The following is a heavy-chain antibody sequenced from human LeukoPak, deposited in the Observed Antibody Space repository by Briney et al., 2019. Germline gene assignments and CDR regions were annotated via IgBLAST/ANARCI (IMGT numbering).Heavy chain of an antibody. CDR1: GFTFSSYA. CDR3: AKDRWGSISRYYFDC. CDR2: ISGSGGST. Sequence: PGGSLRLSCAASGFTFSSYAMSWVRQAPGKGLEWVSAISGSGGSTYYADSVKGRFTISRDNSKNTLYLQMNSLRAEDTAVYYSAKDRWGSISRYYFDCWGQGTLVTVSS. D-gene: IGHD3-16*01. J-gene: IGHJ4*02. V-gene: IGHV3-23*01.